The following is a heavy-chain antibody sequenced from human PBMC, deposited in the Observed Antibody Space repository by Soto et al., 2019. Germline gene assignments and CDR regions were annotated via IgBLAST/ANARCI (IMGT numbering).Heavy chain of an antibody. Sequence: QVQLVQSGAEVKKPGASVKVSCKASGYTFTSYDINWVRQATGQGLEWMGWMNPNSGNTGYTQKFQGRVTMTRDTSISTAYMERSSLRSEDTAVYYCARGDAYSGYDPAVFYYYYGMDVWGQGTTVTVSS. J-gene: IGHJ6*02. CDR3: ARGDAYSGYDPAVFYYYYGMDV. D-gene: IGHD5-12*01. CDR1: GYTFTSYD. V-gene: IGHV1-8*01. CDR2: MNPNSGNT.